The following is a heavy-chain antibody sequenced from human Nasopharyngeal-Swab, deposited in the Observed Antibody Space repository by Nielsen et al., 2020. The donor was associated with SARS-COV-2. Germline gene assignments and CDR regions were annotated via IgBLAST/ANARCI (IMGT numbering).Heavy chain of an antibody. D-gene: IGHD4-17*01. V-gene: IGHV4-30-4*01. CDR3: ARDYRTVTTGGVYYYYYMDV. CDR2: IYYSGST. J-gene: IGHJ6*03. Sequence: RQAPGKGLEWIGYIYYSGSTYYNPSLKSRVTISVDTSKNQFSLKLSSATAADTAVYYCARDYRTVTTGGVYYYYYMDVWGKGTTVTVSS.